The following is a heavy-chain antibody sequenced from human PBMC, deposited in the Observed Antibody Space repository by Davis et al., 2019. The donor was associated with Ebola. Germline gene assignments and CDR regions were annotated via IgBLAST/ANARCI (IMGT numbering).Heavy chain of an antibody. J-gene: IGHJ3*02. Sequence: SETLSLTCAVYGGSFSGYYWSWICQPPGKGLEWIGEINHSGSTNYNPSLKSRVTISVDTSKNQFSLKLSSVTAADTAVYYCARVVGATTAAFDIWGQGTMVTVSS. V-gene: IGHV4-34*01. CDR2: INHSGST. CDR1: GGSFSGYY. D-gene: IGHD1-26*01. CDR3: ARVVGATTAAFDI.